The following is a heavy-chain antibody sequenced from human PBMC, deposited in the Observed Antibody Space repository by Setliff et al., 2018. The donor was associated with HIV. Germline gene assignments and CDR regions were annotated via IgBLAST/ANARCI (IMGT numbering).Heavy chain of an antibody. Sequence: PGGSLRLSCVASGFTFRNSAMGWVRQAPGKGLDWVTVISYDGSYKNYADSVKGRFTISRDNSKNTVFVQMNSLRADDTATYYCVRDLTTIVTRKVFDFWGQGTMVTVSS. J-gene: IGHJ3*01. CDR2: ISYDGSYK. V-gene: IGHV3-30*04. CDR1: GFTFRNSA. D-gene: IGHD4-4*01. CDR3: VRDLTTIVTRKVFDF.